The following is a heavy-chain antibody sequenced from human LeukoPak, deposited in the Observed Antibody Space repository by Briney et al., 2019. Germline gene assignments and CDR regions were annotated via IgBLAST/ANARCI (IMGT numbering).Heavy chain of an antibody. Sequence: GGSLRLSCAASGFTFSSYGMHWVRQAPGKGLEWVAVISYDGSNKYYADSVKGRFTISRDNSKNTLYLQMNSLRAEDTAVYYCAKGDSGSYYGYFDYWGQGTLVTVSS. D-gene: IGHD1-26*01. J-gene: IGHJ4*02. V-gene: IGHV3-30*18. CDR2: ISYDGSNK. CDR3: AKGDSGSYYGYFDY. CDR1: GFTFSSYG.